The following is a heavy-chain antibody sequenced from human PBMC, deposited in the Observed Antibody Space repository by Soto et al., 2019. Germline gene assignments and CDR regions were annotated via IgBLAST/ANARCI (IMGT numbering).Heavy chain of an antibody. Sequence: ASVKVSCKASGYTFTSYAMHWVRQAPGQRLEWMGWINAGNGNTKYSQKFQGRVTITGDTSASTAYMELSSLRSEDTAVYYCARWVDIVVVPAANDDAFDIWGQGTMVTVSS. CDR3: ARWVDIVVVPAANDDAFDI. CDR1: GYTFTSYA. CDR2: INAGNGNT. D-gene: IGHD2-2*01. V-gene: IGHV1-3*01. J-gene: IGHJ3*02.